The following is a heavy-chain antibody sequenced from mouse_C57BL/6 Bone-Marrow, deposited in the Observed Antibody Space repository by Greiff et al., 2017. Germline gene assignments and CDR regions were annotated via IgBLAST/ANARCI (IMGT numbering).Heavy chain of an antibody. D-gene: IGHD1-1*01. CDR1: GYTFTSYT. Sequence: QVQLKQSGAELARPGASVKMSCKASGYTFTSYTMRWVKQRPGQGLEWIGYINPSSGYTKYNQKFKDKATLTADKSSSTAYMQLSILTSEDSAVYYCARRGTTGCSWCAYWGQGTLVTVSA. J-gene: IGHJ3*01. CDR3: ARRGTTGCSWCAY. V-gene: IGHV1-4*01. CDR2: INPSSGYT.